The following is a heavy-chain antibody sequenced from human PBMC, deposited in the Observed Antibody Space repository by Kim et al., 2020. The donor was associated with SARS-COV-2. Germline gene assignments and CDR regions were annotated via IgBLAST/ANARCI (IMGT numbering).Heavy chain of an antibody. D-gene: IGHD2-2*01. V-gene: IGHV3-30*07. Sequence: YADYVKGRFTISRDNSKNTQFLQMNGLRAEDTAVYYCARGGDAPNRFFDYWGRGTLVTVSS. J-gene: IGHJ4*02. CDR3: ARGGDAPNRFFDY.